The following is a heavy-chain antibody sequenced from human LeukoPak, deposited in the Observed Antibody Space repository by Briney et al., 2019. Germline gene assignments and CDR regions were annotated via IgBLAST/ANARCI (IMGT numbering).Heavy chain of an antibody. CDR2: IYYSGST. V-gene: IGHV4-39*01. CDR3: ARHLANRGYSRERYYYYYMDV. J-gene: IGHJ6*03. Sequence: SETLSLTCTVSGGSISSSSYYWGWIRQPPGKGLEWIGSIYYSGSTYYNPSLKSRVTISVDTSKNQFSLKLSSVTAADTAVYYCARHLANRGYSRERYYYYYMDVWGKGTTVTISS. CDR1: GGSISSSSYY. D-gene: IGHD5-12*01.